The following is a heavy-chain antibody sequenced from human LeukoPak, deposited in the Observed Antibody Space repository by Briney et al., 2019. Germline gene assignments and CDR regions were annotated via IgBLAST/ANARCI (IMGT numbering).Heavy chain of an antibody. CDR1: GGSFSGYY. D-gene: IGHD4-17*01. CDR3: ARDSTNGDLDY. CDR2: INHSGST. Sequence: SETLSLTCAVYGGSFSGYYWSWIRQPPGKGLEWIGEINHSGSTNYNPSLKSRVTISVDTSKNQFSLKLSSVTAADTAVYYCARDSTNGDLDYWGQGTLVTVSS. V-gene: IGHV4-34*01. J-gene: IGHJ4*02.